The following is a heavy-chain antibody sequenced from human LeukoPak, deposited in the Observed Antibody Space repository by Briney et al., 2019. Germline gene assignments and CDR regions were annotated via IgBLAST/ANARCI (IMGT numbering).Heavy chain of an antibody. Sequence: GASVTVSCKASGYTFTSYDINRVRQATGQGLEWMGWMNPNSGNTGYAQKFQGRVTMTRNTSISTAYMELSSLRSEDTAVYYCARGATIKYYDFWSGFLGWFDPWGQGTLVTVSS. V-gene: IGHV1-8*01. D-gene: IGHD3-3*01. CDR3: ARGATIKYYDFWSGFLGWFDP. CDR2: MNPNSGNT. J-gene: IGHJ5*02. CDR1: GYTFTSYD.